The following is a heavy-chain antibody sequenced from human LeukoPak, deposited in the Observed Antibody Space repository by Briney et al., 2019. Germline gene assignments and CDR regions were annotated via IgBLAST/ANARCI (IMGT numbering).Heavy chain of an antibody. Sequence: GGSLRLSCAASGFTFSRYSMNWVRQAPGKGLAWVSSISSNSTYIYYADSVKGRFTISRDNAKNSLYLQMNSLRAEDAAVYYCARDSVGLLTGLDYWGQGTLVTVSS. CDR3: ARDSVGLLTGLDY. D-gene: IGHD3-9*01. V-gene: IGHV3-21*01. CDR2: ISSNSTYI. CDR1: GFTFSRYS. J-gene: IGHJ4*02.